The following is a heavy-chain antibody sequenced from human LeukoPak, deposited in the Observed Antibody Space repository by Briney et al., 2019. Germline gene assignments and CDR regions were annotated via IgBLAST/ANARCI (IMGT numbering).Heavy chain of an antibody. J-gene: IGHJ6*02. V-gene: IGHV4-4*07. CDR1: GGSFSSYY. CDR3: ARAGYCSGGSCYNYYYGMDV. D-gene: IGHD2-15*01. Sequence: RTSETLSLTCTVSGGSFSSYYWSWIRQPAGKGLEWIGRIYTSGSTNYNPSLKSRVTMSVDTSKNQFSLKLSSVTAADTAVYYCARAGYCSGGSCYNYYYGMDVWGQGTTVTVSS. CDR2: IYTSGST.